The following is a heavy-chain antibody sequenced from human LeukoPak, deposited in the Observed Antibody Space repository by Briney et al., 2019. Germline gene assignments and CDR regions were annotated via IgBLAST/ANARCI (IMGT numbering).Heavy chain of an antibody. CDR2: IYPGDSDT. J-gene: IGHJ4*02. CDR1: GYILTNNC. CDR3: ARQSGDGSGSPGHSLDF. D-gene: IGHD3-10*01. Sequence: GESLKISWKCSGYILTNNCIGCVRQMPGKGLEWMGIIYPGDSDTRYSPSFEGQVTISVDKSISTAYLQWSRLKASDTAMYYCARQSGDGSGSPGHSLDFWGQGTLVSVSS. V-gene: IGHV5-51*01.